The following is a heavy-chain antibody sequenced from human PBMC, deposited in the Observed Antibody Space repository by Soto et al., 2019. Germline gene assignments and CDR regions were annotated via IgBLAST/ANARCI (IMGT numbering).Heavy chain of an antibody. CDR2: ILYDGSNE. V-gene: IGHV3-30*03. CDR1: GFTFSSYG. J-gene: IGHJ6*02. CDR3: TRDAPGERPYYFYYYGMDV. Sequence: QVQLVESGGGVVQPGRSLRLSCAASGFTFSSYGMHWVRQAPGKGLEWVAVILYDGSNEYYADSVKGRFTISRDNSKNTLYLQMNSLRAEDTAVYYCTRDAPGERPYYFYYYGMDVWGQGTTVTVSS.